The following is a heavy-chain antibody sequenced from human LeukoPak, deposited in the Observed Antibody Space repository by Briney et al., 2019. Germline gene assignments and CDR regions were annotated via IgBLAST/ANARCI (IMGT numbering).Heavy chain of an antibody. Sequence: GGSLRLSCAASGFTFSSYWMSWVRQAPGKGLEWVANIKQDGSEKYYVDSVKGRFTISRDNAKNSLYLQMNSLRAEDTAVYYCARGDIVVVIAAFDIWGRGTMVTVSS. V-gene: IGHV3-7*01. CDR2: IKQDGSEK. CDR1: GFTFSSYW. J-gene: IGHJ3*02. CDR3: ARGDIVVVIAAFDI. D-gene: IGHD2-21*01.